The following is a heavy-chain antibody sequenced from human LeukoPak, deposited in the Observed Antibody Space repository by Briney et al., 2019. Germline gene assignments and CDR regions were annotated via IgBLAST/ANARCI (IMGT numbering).Heavy chain of an antibody. D-gene: IGHD3-10*01. J-gene: IGHJ4*02. V-gene: IGHV3-30-3*01. Sequence: PGRSLRLSCAASGFTFSSYAMHWVRQAPGKGLEWVAVISYDGSNKYYADSVKGRFTISRDNSKNTLYLQMNSLRAEDTAVYYCARGYQGGFGELSGGDYWGQGTLVTVSS. CDR3: ARGYQGGFGELSGGDY. CDR1: GFTFSSYA. CDR2: ISYDGSNK.